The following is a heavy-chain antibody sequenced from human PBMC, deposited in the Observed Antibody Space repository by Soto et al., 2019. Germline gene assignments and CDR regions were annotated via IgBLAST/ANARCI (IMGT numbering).Heavy chain of an antibody. Sequence: GGSLRLSCAASGFTFSSYWMHLVRQAPGKGLVWVSRINSDGSSTFYADSVKGRFTISRDNAKNTLYLQMNSLRADDTAVYHCASSLLTPFDYWGQGTLVTVSS. D-gene: IGHD7-27*01. J-gene: IGHJ4*02. CDR1: GFTFSSYW. CDR3: ASSLLTPFDY. CDR2: INSDGSST. V-gene: IGHV3-74*01.